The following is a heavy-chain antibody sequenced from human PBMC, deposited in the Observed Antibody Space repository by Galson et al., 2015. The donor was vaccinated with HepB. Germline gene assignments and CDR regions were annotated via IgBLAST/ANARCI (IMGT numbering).Heavy chain of an antibody. CDR2: ISYDGSNK. CDR1: GFTFSSYA. CDR3: ARDAF. V-gene: IGHV3-30*04. J-gene: IGHJ4*02. Sequence: SLRLSCAASGFTFSSYAMSWVRQAPGKGLEWVAVISYDGSNKYYADSVKGRFTISRDNSKNTLYLQMNSLRAEDTAVYYCARDAFWGQGTLVTVSS.